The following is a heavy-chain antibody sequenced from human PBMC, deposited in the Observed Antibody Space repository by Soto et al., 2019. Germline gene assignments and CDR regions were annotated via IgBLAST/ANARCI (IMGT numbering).Heavy chain of an antibody. V-gene: IGHV3-23*01. CDR3: AKYLLQPSYSGLDA. Sequence: EVQLLESGGGLVQPGGSLRLSCAASGLTLSTYALAWVRQAPGKGLEWVSAITPGGSRTYYAASVKGRFTISRDNSNNRLYLQMNSLRAEDTAVYYCAKYLLQPSYSGLDAWGQGTTVTVSS. CDR1: GLTLSTYA. CDR2: ITPGGSRT. J-gene: IGHJ6*02. D-gene: IGHD4-4*01.